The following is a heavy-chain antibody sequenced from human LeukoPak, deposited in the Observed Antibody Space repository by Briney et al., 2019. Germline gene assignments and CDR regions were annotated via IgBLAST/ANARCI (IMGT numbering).Heavy chain of an antibody. V-gene: IGHV3-11*06. Sequence: GGSLRLSCAASGFTFSDSYMNWFRQAPGKGLEWVSYISSSSSYTNYADSVKGRFTISRDNAKNSLYLQMNSLRAEDTAVYYCARRSRDGYGYYFDYWGQGTLVTVSS. CDR3: ARRSRDGYGYYFDY. J-gene: IGHJ4*02. CDR2: ISSSSSYT. CDR1: GFTFSDSY. D-gene: IGHD5-24*01.